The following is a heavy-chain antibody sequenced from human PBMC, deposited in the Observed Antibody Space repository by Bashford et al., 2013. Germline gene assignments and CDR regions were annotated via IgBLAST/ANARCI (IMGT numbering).Heavy chain of an antibody. J-gene: IGHJ4*02. Sequence: SETLSLTCTVSGDSISSRSFSWGWLRQPPGQGLEWLGSMYYSGSTYYNPSLKSRVTISGDTSKNQFSLRLSSVTAADTAVYYCARESLYEVVTAIPMYYFDYWGQGTLVTVSS. CDR3: ARESLYEVVTAIPMYYFDY. CDR2: MYYSGST. CDR1: GDSISSRSFS. D-gene: IGHD2-21*02. V-gene: IGHV4-39*02.